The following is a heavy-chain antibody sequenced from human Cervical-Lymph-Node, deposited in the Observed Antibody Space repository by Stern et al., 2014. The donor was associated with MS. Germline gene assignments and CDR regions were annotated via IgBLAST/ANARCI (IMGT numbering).Heavy chain of an antibody. CDR2: IDWDDDE. Sequence: QVTLRESGPALVKPTQPLTLTCTFSGFSLNTTRMRVSWIRQPPGRALEWLARIDWDDDEFYRQSLRTRLPVSKDTSKNQVVLTMTSMDPVDTATYFCARMTPKSGATNFDYWGPGTLVTVSS. CDR1: GFSLNTTRMR. CDR3: ARMTPKSGATNFDY. V-gene: IGHV2-70*04. J-gene: IGHJ4*02. D-gene: IGHD1-26*01.